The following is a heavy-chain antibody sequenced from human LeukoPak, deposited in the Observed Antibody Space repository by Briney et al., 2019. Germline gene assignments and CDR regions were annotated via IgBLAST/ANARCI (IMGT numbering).Heavy chain of an antibody. V-gene: IGHV3-23*01. CDR3: AKEFFSDYGSGSKGGVDY. D-gene: IGHD3-10*01. Sequence: PGGSLRLSCAASGFTFSSYAMSWVRQAPGKGLEWVPAISGSGGGTYYADSVKGRFTISRDNSKNTLYLQMNSLRAEDTAVYYCAKEFFSDYGSGSKGGVDYWGQGTLVTVSS. CDR2: ISGSGGGT. J-gene: IGHJ4*02. CDR1: GFTFSSYA.